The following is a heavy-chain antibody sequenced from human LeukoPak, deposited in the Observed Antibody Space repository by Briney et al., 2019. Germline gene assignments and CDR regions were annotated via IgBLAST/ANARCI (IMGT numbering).Heavy chain of an antibody. V-gene: IGHV3-30*04. CDR1: GFTFSSYA. J-gene: IGHJ4*02. D-gene: IGHD3-10*01. CDR2: ISYDGSNK. CDR3: AREGLVKLLWFGEPNGSFDY. Sequence: GGSLRLSCAASGFTFSSYAMHWVRQAPGKGLEWVAVISYDGSNKYYADSVKGRFTISRDNSKNTLYLQINSLRAEDTAVYYCAREGLVKLLWFGEPNGSFDYWGQGTLVTVSS.